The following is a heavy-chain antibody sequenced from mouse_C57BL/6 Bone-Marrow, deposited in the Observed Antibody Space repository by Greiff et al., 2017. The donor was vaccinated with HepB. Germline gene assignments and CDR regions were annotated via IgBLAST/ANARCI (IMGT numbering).Heavy chain of an antibody. CDR2: IDPETGGT. CDR1: GYTFTDYE. J-gene: IGHJ2*01. D-gene: IGHD1-3*01. V-gene: IGHV1-15*01. Sequence: VKLMESGAELVRPGASVTLSCKASGYTFTDYEMHWVKQTPVHGLEWIGAIDPETGGTAYNQKFKGKAILTADKSSSTAYMELRSLTSEDSAVYYCTRSELDYWGQGTTLTVSS. CDR3: TRSELDY.